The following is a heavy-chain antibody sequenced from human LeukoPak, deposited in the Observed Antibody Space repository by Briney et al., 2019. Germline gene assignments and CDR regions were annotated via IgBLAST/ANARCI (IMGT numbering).Heavy chain of an antibody. Sequence: PGGSLRLSCAASGFTVSSNYMSWVRQAAGKGLEWVSVIYSGGSTYYADSVKGRFTISRDNSKNTLYLQMNSLRAEDTAVYYCARARYGSGSYSPDYWGQGTLVTVSS. CDR1: GFTVSSNY. V-gene: IGHV3-66*02. CDR3: ARARYGSGSYSPDY. J-gene: IGHJ4*02. D-gene: IGHD3-10*01. CDR2: IYSGGST.